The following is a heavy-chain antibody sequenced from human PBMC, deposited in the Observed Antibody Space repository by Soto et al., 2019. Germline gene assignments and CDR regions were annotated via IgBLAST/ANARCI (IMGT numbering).Heavy chain of an antibody. V-gene: IGHV4-39*01. CDR2: IYYRGNA. CDR3: ARLEGLATISYYFDF. Sequence: SETLSLTCTVSGGSISSGCYYWSWIRQHPGKGLEWIGYIYYRGNAYYNPSLQTRVTISLDKSKSQFSLKLNSVTAADSAVYFCARLEGLATISYYFDFWGPGALVTVSS. CDR1: GGSISSGCYY. J-gene: IGHJ4*02. D-gene: IGHD5-12*01.